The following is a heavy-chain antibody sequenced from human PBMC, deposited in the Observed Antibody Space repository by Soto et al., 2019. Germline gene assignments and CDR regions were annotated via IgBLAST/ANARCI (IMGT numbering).Heavy chain of an antibody. J-gene: IGHJ4*02. CDR3: SRRHDH. V-gene: IGHV3-72*01. Sequence: EVQLVESGGALVQPGGSLRLSCAASGFTFSDHYMDWLRQAPGKGLEWVGRIKNKANSYGTEYAASVKGRFSISRDDSKNSMYRQMTSLETEDAAVYMRSRRHDHWGQGTLVTVSS. D-gene: IGHD3-10*01. CDR1: GFTFSDHY. CDR2: IKNKANSYGT.